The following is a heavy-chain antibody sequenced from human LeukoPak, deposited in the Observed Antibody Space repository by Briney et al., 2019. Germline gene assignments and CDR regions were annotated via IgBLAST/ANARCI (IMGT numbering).Heavy chain of an antibody. D-gene: IGHD4/OR15-4a*01. Sequence: ASVKVSCKASGYTFTNYYMSWVRQAPGQGLEWMGIINPSGGSTSYAQKFQGRVTMTRDTSTSTVYMELRSLRSDDTAVYYCARGPLSAMELGDYWGQGTLVTVSS. J-gene: IGHJ4*02. CDR1: GYTFTNYY. CDR3: ARGPLSAMELGDY. V-gene: IGHV1-46*01. CDR2: INPSGGST.